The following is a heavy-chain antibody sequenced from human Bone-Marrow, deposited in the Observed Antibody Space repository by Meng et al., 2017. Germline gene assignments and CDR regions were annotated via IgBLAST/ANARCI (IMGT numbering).Heavy chain of an antibody. Sequence: QVQLVQSGAEVKETESSVKVYCKASGGPFSSYAISWVRQAPGQGLEWMGGIIPIFGTANYAQKFQGRVTITADKSTSTAYMELSSLRSEDTAVYYCARETHYYDSRYFDYWGQGTLVTSPQ. CDR1: GGPFSSYA. J-gene: IGHJ4*02. D-gene: IGHD3-22*01. CDR2: IIPIFGTA. CDR3: ARETHYYDSRYFDY. V-gene: IGHV1-69*06.